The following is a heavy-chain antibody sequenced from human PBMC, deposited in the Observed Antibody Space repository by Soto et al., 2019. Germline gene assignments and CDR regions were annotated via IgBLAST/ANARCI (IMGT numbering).Heavy chain of an antibody. Sequence: EVQLLESGGGLVQPGGSLRLSCAASGFTFSSNAMSWVRQAPGKGLEWVSGISFSGATIHYADSVKGRFTISRDNSKNTLYLQMNNLRVEDTAVYLCAKSSGRLLPQYYFDYWGQGTLVTVSS. J-gene: IGHJ4*02. CDR1: GFTFSSNA. V-gene: IGHV3-23*01. D-gene: IGHD2-15*01. CDR2: ISFSGATI. CDR3: AKSSGRLLPQYYFDY.